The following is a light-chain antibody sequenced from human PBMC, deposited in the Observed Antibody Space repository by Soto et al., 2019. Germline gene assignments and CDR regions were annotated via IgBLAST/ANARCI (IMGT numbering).Light chain of an antibody. CDR2: RAS. CDR1: QSVSSN. Sequence: EIVMTQSPATLSVSPGERATLSCRASQSVSSNLAWYQQRPGQAPRLLIYRASIRATGIPARFSGSGSGTEFTLTISSLQSEDFAVYYCQQYYSTPLTFGPGTKVDIK. J-gene: IGKJ3*01. V-gene: IGKV3-15*01. CDR3: QQYYSTPLT.